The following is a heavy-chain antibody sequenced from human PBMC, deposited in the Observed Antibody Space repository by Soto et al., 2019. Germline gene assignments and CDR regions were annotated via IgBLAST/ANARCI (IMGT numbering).Heavy chain of an antibody. V-gene: IGHV4-39*01. CDR1: GISVSTSDYY. CDR2: IYYSGST. J-gene: IGHJ4*02. D-gene: IGHD2-15*01. CDR3: AGFVVPASRNSDFDY. Sequence: PSETLSLTCTVSGISVSTSDYYWGWVRQPPGKGLDWIGNIYYSGSTFYNPSLRSRVTLSVDTSKNQFSLRLNSVTAADTAVYFCAGFVVPASRNSDFDYWGQGTLVTFSS.